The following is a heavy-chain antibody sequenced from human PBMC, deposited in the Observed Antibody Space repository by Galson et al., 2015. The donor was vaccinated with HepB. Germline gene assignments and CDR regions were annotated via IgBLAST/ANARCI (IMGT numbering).Heavy chain of an antibody. D-gene: IGHD4-17*01. Sequence: QSGAEVKKPGESLKISCTGSGYNFSSHWIVWVRQMPGKGLEWMGIIFLADSDTRYSPSFQGQVTISADKSISTAYLHWSSLKASDTAMYYCASSTVTTPNYGMDVWGQGTTVTVSS. J-gene: IGHJ6*02. CDR2: IFLADSDT. V-gene: IGHV5-51*01. CDR3: ASSTVTTPNYGMDV. CDR1: GYNFSSHW.